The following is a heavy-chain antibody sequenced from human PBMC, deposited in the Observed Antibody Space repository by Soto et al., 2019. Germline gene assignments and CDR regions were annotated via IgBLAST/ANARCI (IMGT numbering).Heavy chain of an antibody. CDR1: GGSISSYY. D-gene: IGHD6-19*01. Sequence: SATLSLTCTVSGGSISSYYWSWIRQPPGKGLEWIGYIYYSGSTNYNPSLKSRVTISVDTSKNQFSLKLSSVTAADTAVYYCARDDSRSGWYAHFDYWGQGTLVTVSS. V-gene: IGHV4-59*01. J-gene: IGHJ4*02. CDR3: ARDDSRSGWYAHFDY. CDR2: IYYSGST.